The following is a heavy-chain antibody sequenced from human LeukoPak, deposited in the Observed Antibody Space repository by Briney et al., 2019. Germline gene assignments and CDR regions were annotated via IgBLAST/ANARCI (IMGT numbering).Heavy chain of an antibody. CDR3: ARGVTSYYYYYMDV. CDR2: INHSGST. Sequence: SSETLSLTCAVYGGSFSGYYWSWIRQPPGKGLEWIGEINHSGSTNYNPSLKSRVTISVDTSKNQFSLKLSSVTAADTAVYYCARGVTSYYYYYMDVWGKGTTVTVSS. D-gene: IGHD3-3*01. CDR1: GGSFSGYY. J-gene: IGHJ6*03. V-gene: IGHV4-34*01.